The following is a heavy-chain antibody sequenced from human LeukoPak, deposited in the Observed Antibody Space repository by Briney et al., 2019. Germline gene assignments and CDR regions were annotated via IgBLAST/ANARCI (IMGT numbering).Heavy chain of an antibody. J-gene: IGHJ4*02. CDR1: GFNFSNYR. CDR2: LNTGGNST. CDR3: TREGAYDSGTYGAGAD. V-gene: IGHV3-74*01. Sequence: GGSLRLSCTVSGFNFSNYRTYWVRQAPGKGLVWVSRLNTGGNSTIYADSVKGRFIISRDNAKSTLYLQMNSLRADDTGVYYCTREGAYDSGTYGAGADWSQGTLVTVSS. D-gene: IGHD3-10*01.